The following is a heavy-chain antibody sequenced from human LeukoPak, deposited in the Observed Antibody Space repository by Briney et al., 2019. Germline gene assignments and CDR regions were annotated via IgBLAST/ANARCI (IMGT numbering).Heavy chain of an antibody. CDR1: GGSFSGYY. V-gene: IGHV4-34*01. Sequence: SETLSLTCAVYGGSFSGYYWSWIRQPPGKGLEWIGEINHSGSTNYNPSLKSRVTISVDTSKNQFSLKLSSVTAADTAVYYCARQERITMIVVKIWGQGTMVTVSS. J-gene: IGHJ3*02. D-gene: IGHD3-22*01. CDR2: INHSGST. CDR3: ARQERITMIVVKI.